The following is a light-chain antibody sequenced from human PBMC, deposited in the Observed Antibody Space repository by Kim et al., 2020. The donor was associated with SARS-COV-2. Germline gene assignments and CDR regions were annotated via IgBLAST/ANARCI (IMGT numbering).Light chain of an antibody. CDR2: EDD. J-gene: IGLJ3*02. CDR3: QSYDTDNQGV. Sequence: KTVTSSCTRSSGSIADNHGQWYQQRPGSAPANVMFEDDQRPSGVPDRFSGSSDRSSNSASLTISGLRTEDEADYYCQSYDTDNQGVFGGGTQLTVL. CDR1: SGSIADNH. V-gene: IGLV6-57*03.